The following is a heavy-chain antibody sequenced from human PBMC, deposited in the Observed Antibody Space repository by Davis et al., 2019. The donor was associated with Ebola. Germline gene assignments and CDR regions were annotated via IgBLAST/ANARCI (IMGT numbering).Heavy chain of an antibody. CDR1: GGSFSGYY. V-gene: IGHV4-34*01. D-gene: IGHD1-7*01. J-gene: IGHJ6*02. CDR3: ARGGGLIRELYGMDV. Sequence: SETLSLTCAVYGGSFSGYYWSWIRQPPGKGLEWIGSIYYSGSTYCNPSLKSRVTMSVDTSKNQFSLKLSSVTAADTAVYYCARGGGLIRELYGMDVWGQGTTVTVSS. CDR2: IYYSGST.